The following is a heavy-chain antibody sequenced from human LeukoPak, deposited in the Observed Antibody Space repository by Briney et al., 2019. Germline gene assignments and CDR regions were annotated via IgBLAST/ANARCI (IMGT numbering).Heavy chain of an antibody. CDR3: ASVAMVRGPHFDY. D-gene: IGHD3-10*01. CDR1: GFTVSSKY. V-gene: IGHV3-53*01. CDR2: MYSGGST. Sequence: GGSLRLSCAASGFTVSSKYMSWVRQAPGKGLEWVSVMYSGGSTYYADSVEGRFTISRDNSKNTVYLQMNSLRAEDTAVYYCASVAMVRGPHFDYWGQGTLVTVSS. J-gene: IGHJ4*02.